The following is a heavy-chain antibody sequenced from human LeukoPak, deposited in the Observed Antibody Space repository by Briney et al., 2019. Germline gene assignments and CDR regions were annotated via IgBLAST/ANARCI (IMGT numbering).Heavy chain of an antibody. D-gene: IGHD4-11*01. CDR3: ARAGATVTTNYFDP. Sequence: GGSLRLSCAASGFTFSSYWMRWVRQAPGKGLEWVSLISDSGDNTYYADSVKGRFTISRDNSKNTVSLQMSSLRADDTAVYYCARAGATVTTNYFDPWGQGTLVTVSS. CDR2: ISDSGDNT. V-gene: IGHV3-23*01. CDR1: GFTFSSYW. J-gene: IGHJ5*02.